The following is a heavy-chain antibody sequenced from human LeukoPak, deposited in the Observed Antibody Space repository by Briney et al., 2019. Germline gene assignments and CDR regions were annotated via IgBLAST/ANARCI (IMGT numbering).Heavy chain of an antibody. D-gene: IGHD2-21*01. V-gene: IGHV1-2*02. CDR3: ARPIRGRNVEDAFDM. Sequence: ASVKLSCNTSGYTFSEYYLHWVRQAPGQGLEWMGWINPSSGGTTYVQKFQGRVTMPRDTSISTGYMELSRLISDDTAVYYGARPIRGRNVEDAFDMWGQGTMVTVSA. CDR1: GYTFSEYY. CDR2: INPSSGGT. J-gene: IGHJ3*02.